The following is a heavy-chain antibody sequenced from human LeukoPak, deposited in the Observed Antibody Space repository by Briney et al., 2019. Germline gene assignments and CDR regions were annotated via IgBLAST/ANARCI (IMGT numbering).Heavy chain of an antibody. D-gene: IGHD3-3*01. V-gene: IGHV3-48*01. CDR2: ISSSSSTT. CDR1: GFTFSSYS. J-gene: IGHJ4*02. CDR3: ARDRNTIFGVVIRSEYFDY. Sequence: GGSLRLSCAASGFTFSSYSMNWVRQAPGKGLEWVSYISSSSSTTYYADSVKGRFTISRDNAKNSLYLQMNSLRAEDTAVYYCARDRNTIFGVVIRSEYFDYWGQGTLVTVSS.